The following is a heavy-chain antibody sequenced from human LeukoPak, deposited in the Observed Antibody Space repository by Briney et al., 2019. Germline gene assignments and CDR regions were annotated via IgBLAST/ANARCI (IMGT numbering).Heavy chain of an antibody. CDR3: ARDGSGWAGFFDY. CDR1: GGSISTYY. Sequence: PSETLSLTCTVSGGSISTYYWSWIRQPPGKGLEWIGDIYYSGSTNYNPSLKSRVTISADTSKNQFSLQMTSVTAADTAVYYCARDGSGWAGFFDYWGQGTLVTVSS. CDR2: IYYSGST. D-gene: IGHD6-19*01. V-gene: IGHV4-59*01. J-gene: IGHJ4*02.